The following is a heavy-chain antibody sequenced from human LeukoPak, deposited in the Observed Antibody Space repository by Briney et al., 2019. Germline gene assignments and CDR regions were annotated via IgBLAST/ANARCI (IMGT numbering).Heavy chain of an antibody. CDR1: GFGFSSYG. D-gene: IGHD3-9*01. V-gene: IGHV3-30*18. J-gene: IGHJ4*02. Sequence: GGSLRLSCAASGFGFSSYGMHWVRQAPGKGLEWVAVISYDGSKIYYSDSVKGRFTISRDNSRNTVHLQMNSLRAEDTAMYYCAKDSFVRDIYRFFDWSFDGWGQGTLVTVSS. CDR2: ISYDGSKI. CDR3: AKDSFVRDIYRFFDWSFDG.